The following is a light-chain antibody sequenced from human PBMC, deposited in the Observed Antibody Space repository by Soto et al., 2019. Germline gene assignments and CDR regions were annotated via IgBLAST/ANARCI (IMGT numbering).Light chain of an antibody. Sequence: QSALTHPASVSGSPGQSITISCTGTSSDVGSYNLVSWYQQHPGKAPKLMIYEVNKRPSGVSNRFSGSKSGNTASLTISGLQAEDEADYYCCSYAGSSTDVFGTGTKVTVL. CDR1: SSDVGSYNL. CDR3: CSYAGSSTDV. J-gene: IGLJ1*01. V-gene: IGLV2-23*02. CDR2: EVN.